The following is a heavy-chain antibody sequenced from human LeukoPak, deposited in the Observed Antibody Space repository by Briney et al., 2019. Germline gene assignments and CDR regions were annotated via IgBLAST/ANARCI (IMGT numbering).Heavy chain of an antibody. CDR1: GYTFTGYY. D-gene: IGHD5-18*01. V-gene: IGHV1-2*06. CDR3: ATTTAMALNYYYYYMDV. Sequence: ASVKVSCKASGYTFTGYYMHWVRQAPGQGLEWMGRINHNSGGTNYAQKFQGRVTLTRDTSISTAYMELSRLRCDVIAVDYCATTTAMALNYYYYYMDVWAKGTTVTVSS. J-gene: IGHJ6*03. CDR2: INHNSGGT.